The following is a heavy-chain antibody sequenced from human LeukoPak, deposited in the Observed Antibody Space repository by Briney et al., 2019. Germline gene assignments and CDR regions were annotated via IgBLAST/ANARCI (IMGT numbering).Heavy chain of an antibody. V-gene: IGHV3-48*01. CDR1: GFTFSSYS. CDR2: ISSSSSTI. J-gene: IGHJ4*02. CDR3: ARVSVVVPAAIPVLFIDY. Sequence: PGGSLRLSCAASGFTFSSYSMNWVRQAPGKGLEWVSYISSSSSTIYYADSVKGQFTISRDNAKNSLYLQMNSLRAEDTAVYYCARVSVVVPAAIPVLFIDYWGQGTLVTVSS. D-gene: IGHD2-2*01.